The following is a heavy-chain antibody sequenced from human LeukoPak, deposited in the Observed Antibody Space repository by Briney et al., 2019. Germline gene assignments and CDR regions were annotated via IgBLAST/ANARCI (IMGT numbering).Heavy chain of an antibody. Sequence: SETLSLTCTVSGGSISSSSYYWGWIRQPPGKGLEWTVSIYYSGSTYYNPSLKSRVTISVDTSKNQFSLKLSSVTAADTAVYYCARGAVAGTGTFDYWGQGTLVTVSS. CDR3: ARGAVAGTGTFDY. V-gene: IGHV4-39*01. CDR1: GGSISSSSYY. D-gene: IGHD6-19*01. J-gene: IGHJ4*02. CDR2: IYYSGST.